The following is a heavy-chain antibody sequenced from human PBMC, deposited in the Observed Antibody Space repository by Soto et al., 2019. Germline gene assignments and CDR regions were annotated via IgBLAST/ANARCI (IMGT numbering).Heavy chain of an antibody. CDR1: GCPFVSFS. D-gene: IGHD6-13*01. V-gene: IGHV3-21*01. CDR2: ISSSSSYL. Sequence: EVQLVESGGGLVKPGGPLSLPGAASGCPFVSFSRNWSRQPPGRGLEWVSSISSSSSYLYYADSVKGRFTISRDNAKNSLYRQMNSLRAEETAVYYCARDRRYSSPEGYWGQGTLVTVSS. J-gene: IGHJ4*02. CDR3: ARDRRYSSPEGY.